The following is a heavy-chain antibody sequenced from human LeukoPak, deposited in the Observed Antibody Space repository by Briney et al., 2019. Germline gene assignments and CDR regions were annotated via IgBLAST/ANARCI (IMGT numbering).Heavy chain of an antibody. CDR2: IYTSGST. Sequence: SQTLSLTCTVSGGSISSGSYYWIWIRQPAGKGLEWIGRIYTSGSTNYNPSLKSRVTISVDTSKNQFSLKLSSVTAADTAVYYCARTPYYDFWSGPYYYYMDVWGKGTTVTVSS. J-gene: IGHJ6*03. V-gene: IGHV4-61*02. CDR3: ARTPYYDFWSGPYYYYMDV. D-gene: IGHD3-3*01. CDR1: GGSISSGSYY.